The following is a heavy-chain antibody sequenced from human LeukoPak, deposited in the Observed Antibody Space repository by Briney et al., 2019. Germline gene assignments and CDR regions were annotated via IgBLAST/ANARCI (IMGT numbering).Heavy chain of an antibody. CDR1: GGSFSGYY. CDR2: INHSGST. J-gene: IGHJ6*02. D-gene: IGHD4-17*01. Sequence: PSETLSLTCAVYGGSFSGYYWSWIRQPPGKGLEWIGEINHSGSTNYNPSLKSRVTISVDTSKNQFSLKLSSVTAADTAVYYCASADYGDYLPQEDTPYYYYGMDVWGQGTTVTVSS. CDR3: ASADYGDYLPQEDTPYYYYGMDV. V-gene: IGHV4-34*01.